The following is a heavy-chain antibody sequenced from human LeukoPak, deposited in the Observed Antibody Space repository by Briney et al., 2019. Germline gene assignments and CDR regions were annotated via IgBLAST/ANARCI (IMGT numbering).Heavy chain of an antibody. D-gene: IGHD1-26*01. CDR3: ARGTRELSYYYYGMDV. CDR1: GGSIGSYY. V-gene: IGHV4-59*12. CDR2: IYYSGST. Sequence: SETLSLTCTVSGGSIGSYYWSWIRQPPGKGLEWIGYIYYSGSTNYNPSLKSRVTISVDTSKNQFSLKLSSVTAADTAVYYCARGTRELSYYYYGMDVWGQGTTVTVSS. J-gene: IGHJ6*02.